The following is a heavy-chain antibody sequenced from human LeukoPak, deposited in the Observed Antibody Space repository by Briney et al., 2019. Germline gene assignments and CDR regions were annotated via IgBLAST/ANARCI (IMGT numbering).Heavy chain of an antibody. D-gene: IGHD3/OR15-3a*01. J-gene: IGHJ4*02. CDR1: GFAVNTYS. V-gene: IGHV3-21*01. CDR3: ARDVFDDFSLDY. Sequence: GGSLRLSCAASGFAVNTYSINWVRQAPGRGLGWVPAINGGSSIIHYADSVKGRFTISRDNAKNSLYLQMNSLRAEDTAVYYCARDVFDDFSLDYWGQGTLVTVSS. CDR2: INGGSSII.